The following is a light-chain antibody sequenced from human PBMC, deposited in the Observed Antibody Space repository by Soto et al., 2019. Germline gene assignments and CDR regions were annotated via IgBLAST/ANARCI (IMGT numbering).Light chain of an antibody. J-gene: IGLJ2*01. CDR2: EVN. V-gene: IGLV2-8*01. CDR1: SSDVGLYNY. Sequence: QSALTQPPSASGSPGQSVTISCTGTSSDVGLYNYVSWYQQHPGKAPKLMIYEVNKRPSGVPDRFSGSKSGNTASLTVSGLQAEDEADYYYSSYAGSTNLVFGGGTKLTVL. CDR3: SSYAGSTNLV.